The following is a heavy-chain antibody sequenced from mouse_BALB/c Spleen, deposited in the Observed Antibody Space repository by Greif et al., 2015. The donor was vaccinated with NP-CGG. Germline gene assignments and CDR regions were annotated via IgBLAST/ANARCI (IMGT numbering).Heavy chain of an antibody. CDR2: INPGSANT. CDR3: ARKITGSFDY. D-gene: IGHD4-1*01. Sequence: VQLQQSGAELVRPGTSVKVSCKASGYAFTNYFIEWIKQRPGQGLEWIGVINPGSANTNYNEKFKDKATLTADKSSSTACMQLSSLTSDDSAVYFCARKITGSFDYWGQGTTLTVSS. J-gene: IGHJ2*01. V-gene: IGHV1-54*03. CDR1: GYAFTNYF.